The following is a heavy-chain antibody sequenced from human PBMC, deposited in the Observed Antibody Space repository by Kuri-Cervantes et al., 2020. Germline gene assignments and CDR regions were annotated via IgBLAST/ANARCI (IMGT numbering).Heavy chain of an antibody. J-gene: IGHJ4*02. Sequence: LSLTCAVSGFNFRDHEMNWVRQAPGKGLEWVSYMSTGGNTISYADSVRGRFTISRDYARNSLYLQMSSLRVEDTSVYYCAFPGVLANWGQGTLVTVSS. CDR1: GFNFRDHE. CDR3: AFPGVLAN. CDR2: MSTGGNTI. D-gene: IGHD3-10*01. V-gene: IGHV3-48*03.